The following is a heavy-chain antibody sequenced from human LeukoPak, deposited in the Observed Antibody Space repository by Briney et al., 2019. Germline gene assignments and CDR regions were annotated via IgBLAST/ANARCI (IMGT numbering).Heavy chain of an antibody. D-gene: IGHD3-10*01. CDR1: GGSFSGYY. CDR2: INHSGST. V-gene: IGHV4-34*01. Sequence: PSETLSLTCAVYGGSFSGYYWSWIRQPPGKGLEWIGEINHSGSTNYNPSLKSRVTISVDTSKNQFSLKLSSVTAADTAVYYCARLRGSGKEYFDYWGQGTLVTVSS. CDR3: ARLRGSGKEYFDY. J-gene: IGHJ4*02.